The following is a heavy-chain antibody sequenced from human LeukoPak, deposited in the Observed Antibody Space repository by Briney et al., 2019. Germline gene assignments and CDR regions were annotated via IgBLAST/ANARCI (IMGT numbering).Heavy chain of an antibody. J-gene: IGHJ4*02. CDR3: ARPVSGSSSWYYNY. CDR2: INHSGST. Sequence: PSETLSLTCTVSGGSISSGDCYWSWIRQPPGKGLEWIGEINHSGSTNYNPSLKSRVTISVDTSKSQFSLELSSVTAEDTAVYCCARPVSGSSSWYYNYWGQRTLVTVSS. CDR1: GGSISSGDCY. V-gene: IGHV4-39*07. D-gene: IGHD6-13*01.